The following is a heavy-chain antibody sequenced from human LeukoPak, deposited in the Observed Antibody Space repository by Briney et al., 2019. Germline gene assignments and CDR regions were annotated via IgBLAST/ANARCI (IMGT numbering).Heavy chain of an antibody. CDR1: GGSFSGYY. J-gene: IGHJ3*02. CDR2: INHSGST. Sequence: SETLSPTCAVYGGSFSGYYWSWIRQPPGKGLEWIGEINHSGSTNYNPSLKSRVTISVDTSKNQFSLKLSSVTAADTAVYYCARRMEHYYDSSGYAFDIWGQGTMVTVSS. CDR3: ARRMEHYYDSSGYAFDI. D-gene: IGHD3-22*01. V-gene: IGHV4-34*01.